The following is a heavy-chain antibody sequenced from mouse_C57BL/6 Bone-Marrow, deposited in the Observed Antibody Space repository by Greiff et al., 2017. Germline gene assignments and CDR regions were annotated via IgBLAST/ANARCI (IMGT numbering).Heavy chain of an antibody. CDR3: TTLYYGSEAWFAY. CDR2: LDPENGDT. V-gene: IGHV14-4*01. J-gene: IGHJ3*01. CDR1: GFNIKDDY. D-gene: IGHD1-1*01. Sequence: VQLQQSGAELVRPGASVQLSCTASGFNIKDDYMHWVKQRPVQGLEWIGWLDPENGDTEYASKFPGKATITADTSSNTAYLPLSSLTSEDTAVYYCTTLYYGSEAWFAYWGQGTLVTVSA.